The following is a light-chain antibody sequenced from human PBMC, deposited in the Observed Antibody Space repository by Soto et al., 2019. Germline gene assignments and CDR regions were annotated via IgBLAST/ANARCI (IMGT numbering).Light chain of an antibody. CDR2: DTS. J-gene: IGKJ5*01. CDR3: QQRSNWIT. V-gene: IGKV3-11*01. Sequence: EIVLTQSPGTLSLSPGERATLSCRASQSVSRYLAWYQQKPGQAPRLLMYDTSYRATGIPARFSGSGSGTDFTLTSSSREPEDFAIYYCQQRSNWITFGQGTRLEIK. CDR1: QSVSRY.